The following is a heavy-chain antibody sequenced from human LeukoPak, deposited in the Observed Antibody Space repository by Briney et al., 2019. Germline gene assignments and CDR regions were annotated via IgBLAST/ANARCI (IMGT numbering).Heavy chain of an antibody. V-gene: IGHV4-4*02. CDR2: INHSGST. CDR1: GGSISSSNW. D-gene: IGHD3-10*01. Sequence: PSGTLSLTCAVSGGSISSSNWWSWVRQPPGKGLEWSGEINHSGSTNYNPSLKSRVTISVDKSKNQLSLKRSSVTAADTAVYYWARDRRWLGVGGDYYYGMDVWGKGTTVTVSS. CDR3: ARDRRWLGVGGDYYYGMDV. J-gene: IGHJ6*04.